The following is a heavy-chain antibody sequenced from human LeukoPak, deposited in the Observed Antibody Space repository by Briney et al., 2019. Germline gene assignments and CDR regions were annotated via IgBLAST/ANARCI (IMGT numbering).Heavy chain of an antibody. CDR1: GFTFSSYW. CDR2: IKQDGSEK. V-gene: IGHV3-7*01. J-gene: IGHJ4*02. D-gene: IGHD5-18*01. CDR3: ASGRGYGYGYVPFDY. Sequence: PGGSLRLSCAASGFTFSSYWMSWVRQAPGKGREWVANIKQDGSEKYYVDSVKGRFTISRDNAKNSLYLQMNSLRAEDTAVYYCASGRGYGYGYVPFDYWGQGTLVTVSS.